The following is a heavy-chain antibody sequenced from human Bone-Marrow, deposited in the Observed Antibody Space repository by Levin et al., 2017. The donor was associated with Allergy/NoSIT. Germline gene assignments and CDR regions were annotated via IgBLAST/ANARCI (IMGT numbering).Heavy chain of an antibody. D-gene: IGHD2/OR15-2a*01. CDR1: GFTFSSYS. CDR2: ISSSSSTI. V-gene: IGHV3-48*01. Sequence: GGSLRLSCAASGFTFSSYSMNWVRQAPGKGLEWVSYISSSSSTIYYADSVKGRFTISRDNAQETLYLQMNSLRAEDTAVYYCAIVVIVPNYYAMDVWGQGTTVIVSS. J-gene: IGHJ6*02. CDR3: AIVVIVPNYYAMDV.